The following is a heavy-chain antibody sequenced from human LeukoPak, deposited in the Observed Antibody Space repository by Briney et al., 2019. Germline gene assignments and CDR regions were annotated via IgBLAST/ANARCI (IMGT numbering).Heavy chain of an antibody. CDR1: GFTFSSYA. J-gene: IGHJ4*02. CDR3: ARSQGVTAGNDY. CDR2: ISGSGGST. Sequence: GGSLRLSCAASGFTFSSYAMSWVRQAPGKGLEWVSAISGSGGSTGYADSVKGRFTISRDNAKNSLYLQMNSLRAEDTALYYCARSQGVTAGNDYWGQGTLVTVSS. V-gene: IGHV3-23*01. D-gene: IGHD3-10*01.